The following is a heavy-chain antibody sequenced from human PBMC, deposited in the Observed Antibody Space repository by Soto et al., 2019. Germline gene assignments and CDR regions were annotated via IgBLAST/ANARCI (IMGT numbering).Heavy chain of an antibody. CDR2: IIPILGIA. V-gene: IGHV1-69*04. CDR3: ARDQGLRYFDWFPEGPYYYGMDV. CDR1: GGTFSSYT. D-gene: IGHD3-9*01. J-gene: IGHJ6*02. Sequence: ASVKVSCKASGGTFSSYTIGWVRQAPGQGLEWMGRIIPILGIANYAQKFQGRVTITADKSTSTAYMELSSLRSEDTAVYYCARDQGLRYFDWFPEGPYYYGMDVWGQGTSVTVSS.